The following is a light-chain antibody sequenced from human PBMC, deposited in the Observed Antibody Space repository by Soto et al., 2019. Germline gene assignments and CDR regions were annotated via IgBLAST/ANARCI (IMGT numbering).Light chain of an antibody. Sequence: DIQLTQSPSFLSASLGDRVTITCRASQGISSYLAWYQQKPGKAPKLLIYAASTLQSGVPSRFSGSGSGTEFTLTIRNLQPDDFATYYCQQYNTLPFTFGQGTRLEI. CDR1: QGISSY. J-gene: IGKJ5*01. CDR3: QQYNTLPFT. V-gene: IGKV1-9*01. CDR2: AAS.